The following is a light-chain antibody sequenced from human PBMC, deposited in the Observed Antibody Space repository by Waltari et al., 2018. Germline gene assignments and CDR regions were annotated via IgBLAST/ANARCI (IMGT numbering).Light chain of an antibody. J-gene: IGLJ2*01. V-gene: IGLV3-1*01. Sequence: SYELTQPPSVSVSPGQTASITCSGDKLGDKYACWYQQKPGQSPVLVIYQDNKRPSGIPERFSGSNSGNTATLTISGTQTMDEADYYCQAWDSDTDVVFGGGTKLTGL. CDR2: QDN. CDR1: KLGDKY. CDR3: QAWDSDTDVV.